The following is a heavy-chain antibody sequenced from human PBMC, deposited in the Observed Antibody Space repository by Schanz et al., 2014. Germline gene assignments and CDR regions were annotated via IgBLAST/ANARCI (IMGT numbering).Heavy chain of an antibody. D-gene: IGHD3-9*01. Sequence: EVQLVESGGGLVKPGGSLRLSCEASEFTFSSYKMNWVRQAPGKGLEWVSSISSSGSYIHYADSVKGRFTISRDNAKNTLYLQMNSLRAEDTAVYYCARDSRPNYDFLTAYYSIDYWGHGTLXTVSS. J-gene: IGHJ4*01. CDR3: ARDSRPNYDFLTAYYSIDY. CDR1: EFTFSSYK. V-gene: IGHV3-21*01. CDR2: ISSSGSYI.